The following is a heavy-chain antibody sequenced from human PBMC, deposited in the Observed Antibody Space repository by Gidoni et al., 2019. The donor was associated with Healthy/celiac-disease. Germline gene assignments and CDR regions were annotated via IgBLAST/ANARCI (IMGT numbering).Heavy chain of an antibody. J-gene: IGHJ4*02. CDR2: ISYDGSNK. D-gene: IGHD4-17*01. CDR3: VSPNGDFHYDY. V-gene: IGHV3-30-3*01. CDR1: GFTFSSYA. Sequence: QVQLVESGGGVVQPGRSLRLSCAASGFTFSSYAMHWVRQGPGKGLEWVAVISYDGSNKYYADSVKGRFTISRDNSKNTLYLQMNSLRAEDTAVYYCVSPNGDFHYDYWGQGTLVTVSS.